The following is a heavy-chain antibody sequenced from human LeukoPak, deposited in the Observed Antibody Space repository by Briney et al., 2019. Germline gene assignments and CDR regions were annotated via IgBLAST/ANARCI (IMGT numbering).Heavy chain of an antibody. CDR3: ARDRWELPHYYYYGLDV. V-gene: IGHV3-7*01. CDR2: IKRDGSEK. CDR1: GFTLSSYW. Sequence: PGGSLRLSCVASGFTLSSYWTSWVRQAPGKGLEWLANIKRDGSEKYYVDSVKGRFTISRDNAKNSLYLQMNSLRVDDTAVYYCARDRWELPHYYYYGLDVWGQGTTVTVSS. J-gene: IGHJ6*02. D-gene: IGHD1-26*01.